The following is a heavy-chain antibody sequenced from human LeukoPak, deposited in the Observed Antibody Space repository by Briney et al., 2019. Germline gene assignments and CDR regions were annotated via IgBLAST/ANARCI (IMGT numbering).Heavy chain of an antibody. CDR2: INRSGST. CDR1: GGSFSGYY. J-gene: IGHJ3*02. D-gene: IGHD6-13*01. Sequence: SETLSLTCAVYGGSFSGYYWSWVRQPPGKGLEWIGEINRSGSTNYNASLKSGFTILVGTSKDQSSLTLSSVTAADTAVYYCAGSGYSSSWYVKSAFDIWGQGTMVTVSS. V-gene: IGHV4-34*01. CDR3: AGSGYSSSWYVKSAFDI.